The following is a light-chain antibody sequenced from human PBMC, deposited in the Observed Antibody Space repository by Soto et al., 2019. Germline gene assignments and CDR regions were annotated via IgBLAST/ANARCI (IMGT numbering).Light chain of an antibody. CDR2: GIS. CDR1: QSVNNN. CDR3: QQYSQWPIT. J-gene: IGKJ5*01. Sequence: EIVFTPSAATLSVSQVERATLSCRASQSVNNNYLAWYQQKPGQAPRLLIYGISTRATGVPARFSGSGSGTEFTLSISSLQSEDFAVYSCQQYSQWPITFGQGTHWRL. V-gene: IGKV3-15*01.